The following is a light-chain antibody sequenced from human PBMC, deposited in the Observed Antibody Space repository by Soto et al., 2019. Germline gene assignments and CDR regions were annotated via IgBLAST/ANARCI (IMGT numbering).Light chain of an antibody. CDR2: GNS. J-gene: IGLJ2*01. CDR3: QSYDSSLRGSV. V-gene: IGLV1-40*01. Sequence: QSVLTQPPSVSGAPGQRVTISCTGSSSNIGAGYVVHWYQQLPGTAPKLLIYGNSNRPSGVPDRFSGSKSGTSASLAITGLQAEDEADYYCQSYDSSLRGSVFGGGTKLTVL. CDR1: SSNIGAGYV.